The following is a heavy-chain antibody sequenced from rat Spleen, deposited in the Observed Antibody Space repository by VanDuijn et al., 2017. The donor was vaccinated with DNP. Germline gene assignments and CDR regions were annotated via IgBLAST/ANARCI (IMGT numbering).Heavy chain of an antibody. D-gene: IGHD1-11*01. CDR2: ISYSGST. CDR1: GYSITSNY. V-gene: IGHV3-1*01. Sequence: EVQLQDSGPGLVKPSQSLSLTCSVTGYSITSNYWAWIRKFPGNKMEWMGFISYSGSTSYNPSLKSRVSISRDTSKNQFFLQLNSVTTEDTATYYCVRGLNYGGYIYSWYFDFWGPGTMVTVSS. CDR3: VRGLNYGGYIYSWYFDF. J-gene: IGHJ1*01.